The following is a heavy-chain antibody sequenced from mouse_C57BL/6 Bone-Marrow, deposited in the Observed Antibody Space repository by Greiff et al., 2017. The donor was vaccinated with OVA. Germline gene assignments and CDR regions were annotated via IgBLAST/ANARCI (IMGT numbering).Heavy chain of an antibody. CDR2: ISSGGSYT. Sequence: EVQRVESGGDLVKPGGSLKLSCAASGFTFSSYGMSWVRQTPDKRLEWVATISSGGSYTYYPDSVKGRFTISRDNAKNTLYLQMSSLKSEDTAMYYCARRYYYGSSYSWFAYWGQGTLVTVSA. D-gene: IGHD1-1*01. V-gene: IGHV5-6*01. CDR1: GFTFSSYG. CDR3: ARRYYYGSSYSWFAY. J-gene: IGHJ3*01.